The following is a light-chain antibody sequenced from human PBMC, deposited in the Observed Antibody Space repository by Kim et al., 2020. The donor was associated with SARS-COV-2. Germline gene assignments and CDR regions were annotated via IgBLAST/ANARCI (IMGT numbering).Light chain of an antibody. Sequence: SYELTQPPSVSVSPGQTAIITCSGDKLGDKYACWYQQKPGQSPVLVIYQDRKRPSGIPERFSGSNSGNTATLTISGTQAMDEADYYCQAWESTTVVFGGG. J-gene: IGLJ2*01. CDR1: KLGDKY. CDR2: QDR. V-gene: IGLV3-1*01. CDR3: QAWESTTVV.